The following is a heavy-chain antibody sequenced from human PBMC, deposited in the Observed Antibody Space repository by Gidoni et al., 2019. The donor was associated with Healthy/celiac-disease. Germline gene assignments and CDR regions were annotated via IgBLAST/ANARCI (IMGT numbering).Heavy chain of an antibody. CDR2: IRSKANSYAT. D-gene: IGHD3-16*01. CDR1: GFTFSGSA. V-gene: IGHV3-73*02. Sequence: EVQLVESGGGLVQPGGSLKLSCAASGFTFSGSAMHWVRQASGKGLAWVGRIRSKANSYATAYAASVKGRFTISRDDSKNTAYLQMNSLKTEDTAVYYCTRRRAYRTAPGNDAFDIWGQGTMVTVSS. CDR3: TRRRAYRTAPGNDAFDI. J-gene: IGHJ3*02.